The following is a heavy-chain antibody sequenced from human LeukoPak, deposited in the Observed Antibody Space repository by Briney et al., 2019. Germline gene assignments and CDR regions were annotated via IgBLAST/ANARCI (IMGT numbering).Heavy chain of an antibody. V-gene: IGHV3-30*02. CDR3: AKDLVVGATPYYFDY. D-gene: IGHD1-26*01. CDR2: LQYDRTNV. Sequence: GGSLRLSCAASRFSFSSYGMHWVRQAPGKGLEWVAYLQYDRTNVQYADSVRGRFTISRDNSKNILYLQMNSLRAEDTAVYYCAKDLVVGATPYYFDYWGQGTLVTVSS. J-gene: IGHJ4*02. CDR1: RFSFSSYG.